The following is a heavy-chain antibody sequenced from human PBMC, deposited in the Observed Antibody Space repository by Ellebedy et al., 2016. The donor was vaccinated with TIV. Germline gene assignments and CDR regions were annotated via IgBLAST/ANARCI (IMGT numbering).Heavy chain of an antibody. J-gene: IGHJ4*02. CDR2: IYSGADGGDT. Sequence: GESLKISCAASGFTVSTNYMNWVRQAPGKGLEWVSVIYSGADGGDTYYADSVKGRFTISRDNSKNTLSLQMNSLRAEDTAVYYCARARCSNSDCHIPGYWGQGTLVTVSS. V-gene: IGHV3-53*01. CDR3: ARARCSNSDCHIPGY. CDR1: GFTVSTNY. D-gene: IGHD2-2*01.